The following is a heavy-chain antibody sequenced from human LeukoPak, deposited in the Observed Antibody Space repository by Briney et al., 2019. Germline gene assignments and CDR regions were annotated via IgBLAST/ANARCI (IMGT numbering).Heavy chain of an antibody. D-gene: IGHD6-13*01. Sequence: SETLSLTCTVSGGSISSYYWSWIRQPAGKGLEWIGRIYTSGSSNYNPSLKSRVTMSVDTSKNQFSLKLSSVTAADTAVYYCARDKAYSSNTAPFDYWGQGTLVTVSS. CDR3: ARDKAYSSNTAPFDY. CDR2: IYTSGSS. CDR1: GGSISSYY. J-gene: IGHJ4*02. V-gene: IGHV4-4*07.